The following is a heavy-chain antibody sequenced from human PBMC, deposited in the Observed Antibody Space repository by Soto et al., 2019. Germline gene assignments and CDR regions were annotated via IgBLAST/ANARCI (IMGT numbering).Heavy chain of an antibody. V-gene: IGHV1-18*04. D-gene: IGHD3-3*01. CDR1: GYTFTSYG. J-gene: IGHJ6*02. CDR2: ISAYNGNT. CDR3: ARHSTIFGVVITPSFYYYGMDV. Sequence: ASVKVSCKASGYTFTSYGISWVRQAPGQGLEWMGWISAYNGNTNYAQKLQGRVTMTTDTSTSTAYMELRSLRSDDTAVYYCARHSTIFGVVITPSFYYYGMDVWGQGTTVTVSS.